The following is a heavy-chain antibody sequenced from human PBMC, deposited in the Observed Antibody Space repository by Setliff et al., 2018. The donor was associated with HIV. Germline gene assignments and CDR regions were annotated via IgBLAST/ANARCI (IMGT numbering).Heavy chain of an antibody. D-gene: IGHD3-10*01. V-gene: IGHV4-59*01. CDR1: GGSISTYY. J-gene: IGHJ4*02. CDR3: AGDPVGHYYFHS. CDR2: IYYSGTT. Sequence: PSETLSLTCTVSGGSISTYYWSWLRQSPGKGLEWIGYIYYSGTTSYNPSLKSRLTMSIDTSRNRFPLNLTSVTAADTAVYFCAGDPVGHYYFHSWGQGTQVTVSS.